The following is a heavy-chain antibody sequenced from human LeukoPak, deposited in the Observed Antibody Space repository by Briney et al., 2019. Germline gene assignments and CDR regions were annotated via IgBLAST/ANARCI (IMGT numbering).Heavy chain of an antibody. D-gene: IGHD1-7*01. V-gene: IGHV4-59*08. Sequence: SETLSLTCTVSGGSISSYFWTWIRQPPGKGLEWIGYIYYSGSTNYNPSLKSRVTISVDTSKNQFSLELSSVTAADTAVYYSARRTGTTVWDDAFDIWGQGTMVTVSS. CDR2: IYYSGST. J-gene: IGHJ3*02. CDR3: ARRTGTTVWDDAFDI. CDR1: GGSISSYF.